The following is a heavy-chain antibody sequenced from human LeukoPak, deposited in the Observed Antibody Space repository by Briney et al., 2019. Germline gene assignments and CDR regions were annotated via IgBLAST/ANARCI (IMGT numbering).Heavy chain of an antibody. CDR3: ATDGAGFDT. Sequence: NAGGSLRLSCAASGFTFSDYYMSWIRHAPGKGLEWLSYINIGGTNTHYADSVKGRFTISRDNAKKSLYLEMNNLRAEDTAVYYCATDGAGFDTWGQGVLVTVSS. CDR2: INIGGTNT. J-gene: IGHJ5*02. V-gene: IGHV3-11*01. CDR1: GFTFSDYY.